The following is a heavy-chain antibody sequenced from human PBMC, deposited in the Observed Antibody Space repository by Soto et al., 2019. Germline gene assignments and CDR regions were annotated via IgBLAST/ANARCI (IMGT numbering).Heavy chain of an antibody. Sequence: GWSLRLACAASVFMFSGYWMSWVRQAPGKGLEWVANIHGDGGKIYYVDSVKGRFTISRDNAKRSLYLQMNSLRAEDTAVYYCARDFYGGSTYGPGDYWGQGAMVTVSS. D-gene: IGHD5-18*01. CDR2: IHGDGGKI. V-gene: IGHV3-7*01. J-gene: IGHJ4*02. CDR1: VFMFSGYW. CDR3: ARDFYGGSTYGPGDY.